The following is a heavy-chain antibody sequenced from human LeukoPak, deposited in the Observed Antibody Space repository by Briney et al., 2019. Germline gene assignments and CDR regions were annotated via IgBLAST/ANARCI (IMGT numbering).Heavy chain of an antibody. CDR1: GGSISSCY. CDR3: TRGSIAYYYMDV. CDR2: IYYSGST. Sequence: SETLSLACTVSGGSISSCYWSWIRQPPGKGLEWIGNIYYSGSTNYNPSLKSRVTISVDTSKNQFSLKLSSVTAADTAVYYCTRGSIAYYYMDVWGKGTTVTISS. V-gene: IGHV4-59*01. D-gene: IGHD3-22*01. J-gene: IGHJ6*03.